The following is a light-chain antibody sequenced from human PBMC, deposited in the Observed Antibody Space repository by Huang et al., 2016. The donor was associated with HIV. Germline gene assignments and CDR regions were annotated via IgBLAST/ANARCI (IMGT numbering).Light chain of an antibody. J-gene: IGKJ1*01. V-gene: IGKV1-27*01. Sequence: MTQSPPSLSASIGDRVTLTCRASRDMSAFLAWYQQKPGKPPRLLIYAASILHSGVPARCRSGGSRTNFTLTVSRLQAEDVAKYYCKEYDSAARTCGQGTKVEL. CDR3: KEYDSAART. CDR1: RDMSAF. CDR2: AAS.